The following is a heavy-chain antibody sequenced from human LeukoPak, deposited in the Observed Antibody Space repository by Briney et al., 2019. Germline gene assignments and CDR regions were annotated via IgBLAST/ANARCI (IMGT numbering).Heavy chain of an antibody. CDR2: VADDGRDK. Sequence: GGSLRLSCAASGFTFSNYGMHWVRQAPGKGLEWVAVVADDGRDKHHADSVKGRFTISRDNSKNTLFLQMNSLRPEDTAVYYCAKGGALSAASYYFDYWGQGTLVTVSS. CDR3: AKGGALSAASYYFDY. J-gene: IGHJ4*02. V-gene: IGHV3-30*18. D-gene: IGHD4/OR15-4a*01. CDR1: GFTFSNYG.